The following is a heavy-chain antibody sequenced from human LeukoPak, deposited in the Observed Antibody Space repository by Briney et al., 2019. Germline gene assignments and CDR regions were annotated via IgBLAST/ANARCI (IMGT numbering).Heavy chain of an antibody. D-gene: IGHD6-13*01. Sequence: SVKGSCKASGGTFSSYAISWVRQAPGQGLEWMGGIIPIFGTANYAQKFQGRVTITADESTSTAYMELSSLRSEDTAVYYCGAIAAAGTIYYYYYGMDVWGQGTTVTVSS. CDR3: GAIAAAGTIYYYYYGMDV. J-gene: IGHJ6*02. V-gene: IGHV1-69*13. CDR1: GGTFSSYA. CDR2: IIPIFGTA.